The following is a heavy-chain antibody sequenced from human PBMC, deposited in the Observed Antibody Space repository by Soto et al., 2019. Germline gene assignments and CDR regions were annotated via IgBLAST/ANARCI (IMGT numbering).Heavy chain of an antibody. CDR3: ARGDEIYCTRTSCQRKYFFDS. CDR2: VNPSGIT. D-gene: IGHD2-2*01. J-gene: IGHJ4*02. CDR1: GGSFSAYY. Sequence: SETLSLTCAVYGGSFSAYYWNWIRQPPGKGLEWIGEVNPSGITNYNSSLRSRVTISVDTSQIQISLKLTSVTAADTAVYFCARGDEIYCTRTSCQRKYFFDSWGQGALVTVSS. V-gene: IGHV4-34*01.